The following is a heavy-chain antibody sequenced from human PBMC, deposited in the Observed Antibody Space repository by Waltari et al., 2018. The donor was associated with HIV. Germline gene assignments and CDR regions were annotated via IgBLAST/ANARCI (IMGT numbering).Heavy chain of an antibody. V-gene: IGHV1-69*01. Sequence: QVQLVQSGAEVKKSGSSVKVSCTASGGTFSKNAFSWVRQAPGQAPEWMGGSTPLYGIANYAQVFQGRVTITADESTTTLFMELSSLRSDDTAVYYCARDAIPKGVFFQHWGQGTLLVVSS. J-gene: IGHJ1*01. CDR3: ARDAIPKGVFFQH. D-gene: IGHD2-2*02. CDR2: STPLYGIA. CDR1: GGTFSKNA.